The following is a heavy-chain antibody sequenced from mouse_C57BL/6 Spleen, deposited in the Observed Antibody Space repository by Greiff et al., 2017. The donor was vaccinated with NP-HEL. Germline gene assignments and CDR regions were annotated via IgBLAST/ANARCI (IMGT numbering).Heavy chain of an antibody. CDR1: GFSFNTYA. V-gene: IGHV10-1*01. D-gene: IGHD4-1*01. Sequence: EVKVEESGGGLVQPKGSLKLSCAASGFSFNTYAMNWVRQAPGKGLEWVARIRSKSNNYATYYADSVKDRFTISRDDSESMLYLQMNNLKTEDTAMYYCVRQDWADYWGQGTTLTVSS. CDR2: IRSKSNNYAT. J-gene: IGHJ2*01. CDR3: VRQDWADY.